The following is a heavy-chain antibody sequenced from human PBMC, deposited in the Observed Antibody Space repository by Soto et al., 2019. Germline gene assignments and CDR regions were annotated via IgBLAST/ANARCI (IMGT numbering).Heavy chain of an antibody. CDR3: ARDRCSSTSCQYYYGMDV. CDR1: GFTFSSYS. J-gene: IGHJ6*02. CDR2: ISSSSSYI. D-gene: IGHD2-2*01. Sequence: GGSLRLSCAASGFTFSSYSMNWVRQAPGKGLEWVSSISSSSSYIYYADSVKGRFTISRDNAKISLYLQMNSLRAEDTAVYYCARDRCSSTSCQYYYGMDVWGQGTTVTVSS. V-gene: IGHV3-21*01.